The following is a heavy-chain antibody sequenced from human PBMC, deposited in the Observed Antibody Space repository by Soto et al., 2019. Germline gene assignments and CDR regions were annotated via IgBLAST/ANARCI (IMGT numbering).Heavy chain of an antibody. CDR2: INPNSGGT. CDR3: ARVRGSGGSCYSAYGMDF. J-gene: IGHJ6*04. V-gene: IGHV1-2*04. D-gene: IGHD2-15*01. CDR1: GYTFTGYY. Sequence: GASVKVSCKASGYTFTGYYMHWVRQAPGQGLEWMGWINPNSGGTNYAQKFQGWVTMTRDTSISTAYMELSRLRSDDTAVYYCARVRGSGGSCYSAYGMDFWGKGTTVTVAS.